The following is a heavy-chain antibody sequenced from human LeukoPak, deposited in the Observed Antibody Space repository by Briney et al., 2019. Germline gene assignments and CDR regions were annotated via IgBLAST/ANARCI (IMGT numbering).Heavy chain of an antibody. D-gene: IGHD5-24*01. CDR2: INHTGGT. CDR3: ASGKDGYVDY. CDR1: GGSFSGYY. Sequence: SETLSLTCAVYGGSFSGYYWTWIRQPPGKGLEWIGEINHTGGTNYNPSLKSRVTISVDTSKNQFSLKLSSVTAADTALYFCASGKDGYVDYWGQGTLVTVSS. J-gene: IGHJ4*02. V-gene: IGHV4-34*01.